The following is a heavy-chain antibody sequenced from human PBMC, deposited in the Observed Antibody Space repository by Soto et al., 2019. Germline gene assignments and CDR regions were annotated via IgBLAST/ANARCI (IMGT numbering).Heavy chain of an antibody. CDR3: ARAPNYYDSSGQFDY. CDR1: GFTVSSSY. Sequence: HPGGSLRLSCAASGFTVSSSYMSWVRQAPGKGLEWVSVIYSGGSTYYADSVKGRFTISRDNSKNTLYLQMNSLRAEDTAVYYCARAPNYYDSSGQFDYWGQGP. D-gene: IGHD3-22*01. V-gene: IGHV3-66*01. J-gene: IGHJ4*02. CDR2: IYSGGST.